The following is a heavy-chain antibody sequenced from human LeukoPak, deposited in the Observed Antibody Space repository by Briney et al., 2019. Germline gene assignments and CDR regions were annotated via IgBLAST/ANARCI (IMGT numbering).Heavy chain of an antibody. D-gene: IGHD6-19*01. CDR2: IYYSGST. J-gene: IGHJ4*02. V-gene: IGHV4-39*07. CDR3: ARGIAVAGPMYYFDY. CDR1: GGSISSSSYD. Sequence: SETLSLTCTVSGGSISSSSYDWGRIRQPPGKGLEWIASIYYSGSTYYNPSLKSRVTISVDTSKNQFSLKLSSVTAADTAVYYCARGIAVAGPMYYFDYWGQGILVTVSS.